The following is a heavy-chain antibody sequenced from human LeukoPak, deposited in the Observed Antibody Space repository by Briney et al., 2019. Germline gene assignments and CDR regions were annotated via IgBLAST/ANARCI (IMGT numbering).Heavy chain of an antibody. J-gene: IGHJ4*02. CDR1: GFTFSNYV. CDR3: AKDRGDNGLLDY. CDR2: IRSDGSNK. V-gene: IGHV3-30*02. D-gene: IGHD4-17*01. Sequence: PGGSLRLSCASSGFTFSNYVMHWVRQAPGKGLEWVAFIRSDGSNKYYGDSVKGRFTISSDNSKNTLYLQMNSLRPEDTAVYYCAKDRGDNGLLDYWGRGTLVTVSS.